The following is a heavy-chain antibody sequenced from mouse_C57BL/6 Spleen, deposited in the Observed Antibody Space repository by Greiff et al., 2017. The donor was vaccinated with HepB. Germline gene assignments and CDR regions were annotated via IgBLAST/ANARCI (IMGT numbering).Heavy chain of an antibody. CDR2: IYPGNSDT. CDR3: TQTAQVPWFAY. V-gene: IGHV1-5*01. Sequence: EVQLQQSGTVLARPGASVKMSCKTSGYTFTSYWMHWVKQRPGQGLEWIGAIYPGNSDTSYNQKFKGKAKLTAVTSASTAYMELSSLTNEDSAVYYGTQTAQVPWFAYWGQGTLVTVSA. J-gene: IGHJ3*01. D-gene: IGHD3-2*02. CDR1: GYTFTSYW.